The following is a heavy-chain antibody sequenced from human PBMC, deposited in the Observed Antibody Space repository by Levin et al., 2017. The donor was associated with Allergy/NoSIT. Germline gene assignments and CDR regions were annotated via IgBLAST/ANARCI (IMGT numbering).Heavy chain of an antibody. CDR3: ASSSTGQFDP. CDR1: GDSISGRY. V-gene: IGHV4-59*08. Sequence: SETLSLTCTVSGDSISGRYWSWIRQSPGKGLEWIAYIKYTGSTNYNPSLKSRVTISVDTSKNQLSLRLSSVTAADTARYYCASSSTGQFDPWGQGTLVTVSS. CDR2: IKYTGST. D-gene: IGHD6-13*01. J-gene: IGHJ5*02.